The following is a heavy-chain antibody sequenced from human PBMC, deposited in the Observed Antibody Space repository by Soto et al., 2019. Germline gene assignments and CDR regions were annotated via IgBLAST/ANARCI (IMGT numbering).Heavy chain of an antibody. V-gene: IGHV1-8*01. CDR2: VNPNSGNT. Sequence: QVQLVQSGAEVKRPGASVKVSCKASGYTFTSYDINWVRQATGQGLEWVGWVNPNSGNTGYAQKFQGRVTMTKNTSISTAHMELSSLTSEDTAVYYCAREGYSTSTGPRGNWFDPWGQGTLVTVSS. J-gene: IGHJ5*02. D-gene: IGHD6-6*01. CDR1: GYTFTSYD. CDR3: AREGYSTSTGPRGNWFDP.